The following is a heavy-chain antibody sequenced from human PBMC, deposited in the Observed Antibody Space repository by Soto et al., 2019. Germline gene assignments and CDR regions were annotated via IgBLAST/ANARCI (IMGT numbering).Heavy chain of an antibody. J-gene: IGHJ4*02. CDR2: IFDSGIT. CDR1: DGSLSYYY. CDR3: ARGSPKFDF. Sequence: SETLSLTCSVSDGSLSYYYWSWIRQPAGRGLEWIGRIFDSGITNYSPSLRSRITMSVDTSKNQFSLKLSSVTAADTAVYYCARGSPKFDFWGLGTLVTVSS. V-gene: IGHV4-4*07. D-gene: IGHD3-10*01.